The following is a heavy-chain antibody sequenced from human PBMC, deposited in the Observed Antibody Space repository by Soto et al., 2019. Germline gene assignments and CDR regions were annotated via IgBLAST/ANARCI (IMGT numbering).Heavy chain of an antibody. CDR3: ARVGQGRYYFDY. CDR2: INSDGSTT. CDR1: GFAFSSYW. J-gene: IGHJ4*02. Sequence: EVHLVESGGGSVQPGGSLRLSCAGSGFAFSSYWIHWVRQVPGKGLVWVSRINSDGSTTSYADSVRGRFTISRDNAKDTLHLQMTSLRAEDTALYYCARVGQGRYYFDYWGQGTLVTVSS. V-gene: IGHV3-74*01.